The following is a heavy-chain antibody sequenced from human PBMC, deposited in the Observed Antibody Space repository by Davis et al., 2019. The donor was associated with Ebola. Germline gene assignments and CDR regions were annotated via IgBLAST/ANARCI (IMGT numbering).Heavy chain of an antibody. Sequence: PGGSLRLSCAASGFTFNIYAMTWVRQAPGKGLEWVSGISNSGVSTYYADSVRGRFTISRDNSKNTLYLQMSSLRAEDTAVYYCARHVYGDFWYFDLWGRGTRVTVSS. V-gene: IGHV3-23*01. D-gene: IGHD4-17*01. J-gene: IGHJ2*01. CDR2: ISNSGVST. CDR3: ARHVYGDFWYFDL. CDR1: GFTFNIYA.